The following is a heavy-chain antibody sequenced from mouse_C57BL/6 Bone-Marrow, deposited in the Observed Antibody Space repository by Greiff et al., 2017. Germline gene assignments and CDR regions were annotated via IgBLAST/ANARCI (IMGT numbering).Heavy chain of an antibody. V-gene: IGHV1-26*01. D-gene: IGHD2-4*01. CDR1: GYTFTDYY. J-gene: IGHJ4*01. Sequence: VQLQQSGPELVKPGASVKISCKASGYTFTDYYMNWVKQSHGKSLEWIGDINPNNGGTSYNQKFKGKATLTVDKSSSTAYMELRSLTSEDSAVYYCERQEDYERGRYAMDYWGQGTSVTVSS. CDR2: INPNNGGT. CDR3: ERQEDYERGRYAMDY.